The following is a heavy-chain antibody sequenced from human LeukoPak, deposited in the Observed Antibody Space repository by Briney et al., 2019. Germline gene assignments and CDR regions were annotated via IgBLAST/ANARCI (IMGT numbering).Heavy chain of an antibody. V-gene: IGHV3-23*01. CDR2: ISGSGGST. CDR3: AKVGTYYDFWSGYSIPHFDY. J-gene: IGHJ4*02. D-gene: IGHD3-3*01. CDR1: GLTFSSYA. Sequence: RGSLRLSCAASGLTFSSYAMSWVRQAPGKGLEWVSAISGSGGSTYYADSVKGRFTISRDNSKNTLYLQMNSLRAEDTAVYYCAKVGTYYDFWSGYSIPHFDYWGQGTLVTVSS.